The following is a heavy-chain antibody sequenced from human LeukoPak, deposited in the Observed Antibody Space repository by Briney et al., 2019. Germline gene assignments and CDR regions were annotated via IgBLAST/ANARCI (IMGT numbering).Heavy chain of an antibody. CDR2: IWYDGTNK. D-gene: IGHD3-10*01. V-gene: IGHV3-33*08. Sequence: GGSLRLSCAASGFTFSNAWMSWVRQAPGKGLEWVALIWYDGTNKYYGDSVKGRFTISRDNSKNTLYLQMNSLRAEDTAVYYCARGRFGELSVATFDIWGQGTMVTVSS. J-gene: IGHJ3*02. CDR1: GFTFSNAW. CDR3: ARGRFGELSVATFDI.